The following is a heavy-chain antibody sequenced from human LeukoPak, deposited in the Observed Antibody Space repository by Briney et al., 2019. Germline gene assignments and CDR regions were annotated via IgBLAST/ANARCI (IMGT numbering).Heavy chain of an antibody. Sequence: PSETLSLTCTVSGGSISSGGYYWSWIRQPPGKGLEWIGYIYHSGSTYYNPSLKSRVTISVDRSKNQFSLKLSSVTAADTAVYYCARVITMVRGGDRYFDYWGQGTLVTVSS. CDR3: ARVITMVRGGDRYFDY. J-gene: IGHJ4*02. D-gene: IGHD3-10*01. CDR2: IYHSGST. CDR1: GGSISSGGYY. V-gene: IGHV4-30-2*01.